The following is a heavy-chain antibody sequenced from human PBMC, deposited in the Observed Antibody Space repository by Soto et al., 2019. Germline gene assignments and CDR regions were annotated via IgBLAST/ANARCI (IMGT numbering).Heavy chain of an antibody. CDR3: ARQYSNYGYYYYGMDV. CDR2: IYYSGTT. J-gene: IGHJ6*02. V-gene: IGHV4-30-4*01. Sequence: SETLSLTCTASGGAISSGAYYWSWIRQPPGKGLEWIGYIYYSGTTYYNPSLKSRSTISVDTSKNQISLKLSSVTAADTAVYYCARQYSNYGYYYYGMDVWGQGTTVTVSS. D-gene: IGHD4-4*01. CDR1: GGAISSGAYY.